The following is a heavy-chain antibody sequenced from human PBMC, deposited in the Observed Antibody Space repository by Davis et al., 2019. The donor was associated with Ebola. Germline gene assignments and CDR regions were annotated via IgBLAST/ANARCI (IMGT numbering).Heavy chain of an antibody. CDR1: GGSISSYY. D-gene: IGHD3-22*01. V-gene: IGHV4-59*01. Sequence: PSETLSLTCTVSGGSISSYYWSWIRQPPGKGLEWIGYIYYSGSTNYNPSLKSRVTISVDTSKNQFSLKLSSVTAADTAVYYCARTYYYDSSGYYLYYYYGMDVWDQGTTVTVSS. CDR2: IYYSGST. CDR3: ARTYYYDSSGYYLYYYYGMDV. J-gene: IGHJ6*02.